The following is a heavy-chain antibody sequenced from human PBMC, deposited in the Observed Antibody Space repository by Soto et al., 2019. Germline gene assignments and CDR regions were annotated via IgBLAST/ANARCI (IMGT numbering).Heavy chain of an antibody. CDR2: ISGSGGST. J-gene: IGHJ6*02. CDR3: AKDQGVGATYYYYGMDV. CDR1: GFTFSSYA. D-gene: IGHD1-26*01. V-gene: IGHV3-23*01. Sequence: PGGSLRLSCAASGFTFSSYAMSWVRQAPGKGLEWVSAISGSGGSTYYADSVKGRFTISRDNSKNTLYLQMNSLRAEDTAVYYCAKDQGVGATYYYYGMDVWGQGTTVTVSS.